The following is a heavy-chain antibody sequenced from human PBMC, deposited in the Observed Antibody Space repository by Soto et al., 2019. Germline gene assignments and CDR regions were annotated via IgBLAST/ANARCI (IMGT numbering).Heavy chain of an antibody. CDR1: GYSFTSYW. D-gene: IGHD6-13*01. J-gene: IGHJ6*02. CDR2: VYPGDSDT. CDR3: ARTAAAGKYYYGMDV. V-gene: IGHV5-51*01. Sequence: GESLKISCKGSGYSFTSYWIGWVRQMPGKGLECMGIVYPGDSDTRYSPSFQGQVTISADKSISTAYLQWSSLKASDTAMYYCARTAAAGKYYYGMDVWGQGTTVTVSS.